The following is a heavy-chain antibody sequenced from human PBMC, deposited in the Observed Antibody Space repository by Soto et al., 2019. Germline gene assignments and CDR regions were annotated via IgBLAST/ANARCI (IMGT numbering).Heavy chain of an antibody. CDR3: ANLIELRSFDWIAY. CDR1: GFTFSNYA. J-gene: IGHJ4*02. D-gene: IGHD3-9*01. Sequence: HPGGSLRLSCAASGFTFSNYAMNWVRQAPGKGLEWVSIISGSGGSIYYADSVKGRFTISRDNSKNTLYLQMNSLRAEDTAVYYCANLIELRSFDWIAYWGQGTLVTASS. V-gene: IGHV3-23*01. CDR2: ISGSGGSI.